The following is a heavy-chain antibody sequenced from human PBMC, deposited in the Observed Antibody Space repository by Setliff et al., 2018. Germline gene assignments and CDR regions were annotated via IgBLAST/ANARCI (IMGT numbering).Heavy chain of an antibody. V-gene: IGHV3-48*01. J-gene: IGHJ6*04. Sequence: GGSLRLSCAASGFTLNSYLMHWVRQAPGEGLVWVSDISSSSSTIYYADSVKGRFTISRDNAQNSLYLQMNSLRAEDTAVYYCARSYNFWSGPALDVWGKGTTVTVSS. D-gene: IGHD3-3*01. CDR1: GFTLNSYL. CDR3: ARSYNFWSGPALDV. CDR2: ISSSSSTI.